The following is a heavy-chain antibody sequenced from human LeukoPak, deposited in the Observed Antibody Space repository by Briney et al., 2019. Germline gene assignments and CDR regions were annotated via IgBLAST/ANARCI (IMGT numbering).Heavy chain of an antibody. V-gene: IGHV3-30*03. D-gene: IGHD6-13*01. CDR2: ISYDGSNK. CDR1: GFTFSSYG. J-gene: IGHJ4*02. Sequence: GGSLRLSCAASGFTFSSYGMHWVRQAPGKGLEWVAVISYDGSNKYYADSVKGRFTISRDNSKNTLYLQMNSLRAEDTAVYYCARPLTAAGTWEAFDYWGQGTLVTVSS. CDR3: ARPLTAAGTWEAFDY.